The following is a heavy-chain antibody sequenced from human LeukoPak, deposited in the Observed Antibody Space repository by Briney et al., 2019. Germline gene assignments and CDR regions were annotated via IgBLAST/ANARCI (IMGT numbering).Heavy chain of an antibody. CDR2: IYYSGST. CDR3: ARHRVVVVPAPQYYFDY. CDR1: GGSISSSSYY. D-gene: IGHD2-2*01. Sequence: SETLSLTCTVSGGSISSSSYYWGWIRQPPGKGLEWIGSIYYSGSTYYNPSLKSRVTISVDTSKNQFSLKLSSVTAADTAVYYCARHRVVVVPAPQYYFDYWGQGTLVTVSS. J-gene: IGHJ4*02. V-gene: IGHV4-39*01.